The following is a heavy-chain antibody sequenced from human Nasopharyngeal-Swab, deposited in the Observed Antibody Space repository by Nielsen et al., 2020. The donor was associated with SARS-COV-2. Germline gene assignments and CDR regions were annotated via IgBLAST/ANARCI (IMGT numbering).Heavy chain of an antibody. Sequence: ASVKVSCKASGYTFTSYDINWVRQATGQGLEWMGWMSPNSGNTGYAQKFQGRVTMTRNTSMSTAYMELSSLRSEDTAVYYCARAGVVVVAAKYYYYMDVWGKGTTVTVSS. D-gene: IGHD2-15*01. J-gene: IGHJ6*03. CDR2: MSPNSGNT. V-gene: IGHV1-8*01. CDR1: GYTFTSYD. CDR3: ARAGVVVVAAKYYYYMDV.